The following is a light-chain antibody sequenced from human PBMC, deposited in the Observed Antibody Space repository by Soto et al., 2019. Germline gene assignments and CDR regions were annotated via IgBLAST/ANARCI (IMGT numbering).Light chain of an antibody. CDR1: SSDVGGYNY. J-gene: IGLJ2*01. Sequence: QSALTQPASVSGSLGESITISCSGTSSDVGGYNYVSWYQQHPGKAPRFLIFEVSNRPSGVSDRFSGSKSGNTASLTISGLRAEDEADYYCSSYTRDRLVVFGGGTKVTVL. CDR3: SSYTRDRLVV. V-gene: IGLV2-14*01. CDR2: EVS.